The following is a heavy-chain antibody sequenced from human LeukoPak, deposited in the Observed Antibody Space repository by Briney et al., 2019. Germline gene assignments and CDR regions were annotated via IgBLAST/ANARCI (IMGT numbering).Heavy chain of an antibody. V-gene: IGHV3-23*01. Sequence: PGGSLRLSFAASVFTFSDYWMHWARQAPGKGLEWVSAISGSGGSTYYADSVKGRFTISRDNSKNTLYLQMNRLRAEDTAVYYCAKELFGAGRLWFGESPSTYFDYWGQGTLVTVSS. CDR3: AKELFGAGRLWFGESPSTYFDY. J-gene: IGHJ4*02. D-gene: IGHD3-10*01. CDR1: VFTFSDYW. CDR2: ISGSGGST.